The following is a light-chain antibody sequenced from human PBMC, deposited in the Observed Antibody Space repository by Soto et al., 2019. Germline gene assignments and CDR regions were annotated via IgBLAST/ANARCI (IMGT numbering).Light chain of an antibody. J-gene: IGLJ2*01. V-gene: IGLV1-47*02. Sequence: QSVLTQPPSTSGTPGQRVTISCSGSASNIGTNPVYWYQQLPGTAPRLLIYTYNQRSSGVPDRFSGSKSDTSASLAISGLQSDDEAEYYCAAWDASLSGLVFGGGTKVTVL. CDR2: TYN. CDR3: AAWDASLSGLV. CDR1: ASNIGTNP.